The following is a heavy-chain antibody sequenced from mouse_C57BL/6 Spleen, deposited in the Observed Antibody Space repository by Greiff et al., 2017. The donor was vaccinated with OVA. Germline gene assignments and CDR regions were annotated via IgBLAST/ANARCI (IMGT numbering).Heavy chain of an antibody. CDR2: ISYDGSN. D-gene: IGHD1-1*01. V-gene: IGHV3-6*01. Sequence: EVQRVESGPGLVKPSQSLSLSCYVSGYSITSGYYWNWIRQFPGNQLEWMGYISYDGSNNYNPSLKNRISITRDTSKNQFFLKLNSVTTEDTATYYCARALYGSSFDCWGQGPTLTVAS. CDR3: ARALYGSSFDC. CDR1: GYSITSGYY. J-gene: IGHJ2*01.